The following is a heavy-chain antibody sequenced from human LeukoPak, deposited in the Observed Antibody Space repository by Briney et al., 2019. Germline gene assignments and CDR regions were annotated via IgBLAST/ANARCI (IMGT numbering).Heavy chain of an antibody. CDR3: ARAPYYYGSGSYPSWFDP. CDR1: GFTVSSNY. V-gene: IGHV3-53*05. J-gene: IGHJ5*02. Sequence: GGSLRLSCAASGFTVSSNYMSWVRQAPGKGLEWVSVIYSGGSTYYADSVKGRFTISRDNSKNTLYLQMNSLRAEDTAVYYCARAPYYYGSGSYPSWFDPWGQGTLVTVSS. CDR2: IYSGGST. D-gene: IGHD3-10*01.